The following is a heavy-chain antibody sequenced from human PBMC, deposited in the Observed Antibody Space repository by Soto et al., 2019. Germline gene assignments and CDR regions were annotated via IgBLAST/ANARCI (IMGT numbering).Heavy chain of an antibody. D-gene: IGHD2-2*01. J-gene: IGHJ5*02. CDR1: GYTFSNYG. CDR3: ARVVPGAEAWFGP. CDR2: ISLYSDGT. V-gene: IGHV1-18*01. Sequence: QVQLVQSGGEVKRPGASVKVTCKTSGYTFSNYGITWVRQAPGQPLEWLGWISLYSDGTNYAQKFQRRVSITTDTSTTTAYMELRSLRSDDTAVYYCARVVPGAEAWFGPWGQGTLVTASS.